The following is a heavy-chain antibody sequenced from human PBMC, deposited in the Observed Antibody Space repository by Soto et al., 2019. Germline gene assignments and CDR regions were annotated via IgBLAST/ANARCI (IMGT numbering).Heavy chain of an antibody. V-gene: IGHV4-39*01. D-gene: IGHD1-26*01. CDR1: GGSLSSSSYY. CDR3: ARLSGNQLSRGVYFDD. Sequence: QLQLQESGPGLVKPSETLSLTCTVSGGSLSSSSYYWGWIRQPPGKGLEWIANIYYTGITYYNPSPKRRVTMSVDTSKNQYSLKLSSVTAADTAVYYCARLSGNQLSRGVYFDDWGQGTLVTVAS. CDR2: IYYTGIT. J-gene: IGHJ4*02.